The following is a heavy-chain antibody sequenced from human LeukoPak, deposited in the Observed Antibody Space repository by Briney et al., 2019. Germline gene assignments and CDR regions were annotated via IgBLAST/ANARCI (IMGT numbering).Heavy chain of an antibody. CDR1: GYTFTGYY. Sequence: PGASVKVSCKASGYTFTGYYMHWVRQAPGQGLEWMGWINPNSGGTNYAQKFQGRVTMTRDTSISTAYMELSRLRSDDTAVYYCARDGGLELLSNWFDPWGQGTLVTVSS. CDR2: INPNSGGT. D-gene: IGHD1-7*01. J-gene: IGHJ5*02. V-gene: IGHV1-2*02. CDR3: ARDGGLELLSNWFDP.